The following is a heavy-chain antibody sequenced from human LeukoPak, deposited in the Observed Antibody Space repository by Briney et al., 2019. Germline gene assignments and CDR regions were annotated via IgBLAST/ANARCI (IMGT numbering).Heavy chain of an antibody. CDR3: ATAYCSSTSCRRPYYHYYGMDV. V-gene: IGHV4-34*01. CDR2: INHSGST. J-gene: IGHJ6*02. D-gene: IGHD2-2*01. Sequence: SETLSLTCAVYGGSFSGYYWSWIRQPPGKGLEWIGEINHSGSTNCNPSLKSRVTISVDTSKNQFSLKLSSVTAADTAVYYCATAYCSSTSCRRPYYHYYGMDVWGQGTTVTVSS. CDR1: GGSFSGYY.